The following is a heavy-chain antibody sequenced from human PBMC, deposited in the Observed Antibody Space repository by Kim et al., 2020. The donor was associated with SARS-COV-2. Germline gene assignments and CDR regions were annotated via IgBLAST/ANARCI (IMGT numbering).Heavy chain of an antibody. J-gene: IGHJ4*02. Sequence: AVAVKSRITITPDTTKNQFSLQLNSVTPEDTAVYYCAREKWVQGVIIPNDYWGQGTLVTVSS. CDR3: AREKWVQGVIIPNDY. D-gene: IGHD3-10*01. V-gene: IGHV6-1*01.